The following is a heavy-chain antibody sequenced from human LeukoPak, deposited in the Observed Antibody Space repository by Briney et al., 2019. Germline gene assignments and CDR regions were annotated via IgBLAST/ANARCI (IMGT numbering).Heavy chain of an antibody. CDR1: GFTFSNYW. CDR3: ARGLLTFDY. D-gene: IGHD3-10*01. Sequence: GGSLRLSSAASGFTFSNYWMSWVRQVPGKGLEWVANIKQDGSEKYYVDSVKGRFTFSRDNAKNSLYLQMNSLRAEDTAVYYCARGLLTFDYWGQGTLVTVSS. J-gene: IGHJ4*02. CDR2: IKQDGSEK. V-gene: IGHV3-7*01.